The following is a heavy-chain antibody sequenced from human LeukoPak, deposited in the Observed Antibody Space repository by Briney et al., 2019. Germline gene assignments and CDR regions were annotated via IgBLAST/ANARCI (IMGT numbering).Heavy chain of an antibody. CDR1: GGSISSYY. D-gene: IGHD1-26*01. CDR2: IYYSGST. J-gene: IGHJ4*02. V-gene: IGHV4-59*08. CDR3: ARHDSGSGTYPLDY. Sequence: KPSETLSLTRTVSGGSISSYYWSWIRQPPGKGLEWIGYIYYSGSTNYNPSLKSRVTISVDTSKNQFSLKLSSVIAADTAVYYCARHDSGSGTYPLDYWGQGTLVTVSS.